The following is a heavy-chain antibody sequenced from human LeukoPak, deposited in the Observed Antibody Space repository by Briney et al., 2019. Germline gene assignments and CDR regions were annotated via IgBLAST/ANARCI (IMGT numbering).Heavy chain of an antibody. Sequence: GGSLRLSCAASGFTFSSYGMHWVRQAPGKGLEWVAVISYDGSNKYYADSVKGRFTISRDNSKNTLYLQMNSLRAEDTAVYYCAKDGGSGYYSFDYWGQGTLVTVSS. CDR3: AKDGGSGYYSFDY. J-gene: IGHJ4*02. CDR1: GFTFSSYG. CDR2: ISYDGSNK. D-gene: IGHD3-22*01. V-gene: IGHV3-30*18.